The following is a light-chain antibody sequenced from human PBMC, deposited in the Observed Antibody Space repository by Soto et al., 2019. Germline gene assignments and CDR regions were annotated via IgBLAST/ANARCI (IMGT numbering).Light chain of an antibody. CDR2: EVS. V-gene: IGLV2-14*01. CDR3: RSYTSSSTLWV. Sequence: QSALTQPASVSGSPGQSITISCTGTSSDVGGYNYVSWYQQHPGKVPKLMIYEVSNRPSGVSNRFSGSKSGNTASLTISGLQAEDEADYYCRSYTSSSTLWVFGGGTKLTVL. J-gene: IGLJ3*02. CDR1: SSDVGGYNY.